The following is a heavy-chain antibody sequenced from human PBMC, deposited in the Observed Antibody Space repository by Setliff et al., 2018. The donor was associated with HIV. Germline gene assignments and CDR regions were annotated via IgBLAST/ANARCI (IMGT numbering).Heavy chain of an antibody. CDR3: ARERGVVIGSGNWYFDL. V-gene: IGHV1-8*03. CDR2: MNPNSGNT. CDR1: GYTFTSYD. Sequence: ASVKVSCKASGYTFTSYDINWVRQATGQGLEWMGWMNPNSGNTGYAQKFQGRVTITRNTSTSTVYMELSSLRSEDTAVYYCARERGVVIGSGNWYFDLWGRGTLVTVS. D-gene: IGHD2-21*01. J-gene: IGHJ2*01.